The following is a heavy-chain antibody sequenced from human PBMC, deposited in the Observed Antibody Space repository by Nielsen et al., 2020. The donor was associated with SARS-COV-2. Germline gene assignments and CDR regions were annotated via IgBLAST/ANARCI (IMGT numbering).Heavy chain of an antibody. J-gene: IGHJ4*02. D-gene: IGHD3-22*01. CDR2: ISGSGGST. CDR3: AKDSYYYDSSGYYHLFDY. Sequence: VRQAPGKGPEWVSAISGSGGSTYYADSVKGRFTISRDNSKNTLYLQMNSLRAEDTAVYYCAKDSYYYDSSGYYHLFDYWGQGTLVTVSS. V-gene: IGHV3-23*01.